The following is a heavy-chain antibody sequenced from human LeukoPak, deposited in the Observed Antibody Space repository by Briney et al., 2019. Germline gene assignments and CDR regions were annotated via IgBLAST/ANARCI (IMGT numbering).Heavy chain of an antibody. D-gene: IGHD3-16*01. CDR3: ARDGAPGYKQIMMGYFDY. CDR2: INPSGGST. V-gene: IGHV1-46*01. CDR1: GYTFTSYY. J-gene: IGHJ4*02. Sequence: ASVKVSCKASGYTFTSYYMHWVRQAPGQGLEWMGIINPSGGSTSYAQKFQGRVTMTRDMSTSTVYMELSSLRSGDTAVYYCARDGAPGYKQIMMGYFDYWGQGTLVTVSS.